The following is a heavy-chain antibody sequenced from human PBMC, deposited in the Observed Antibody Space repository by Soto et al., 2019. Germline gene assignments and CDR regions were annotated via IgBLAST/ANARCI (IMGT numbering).Heavy chain of an antibody. CDR2: IIPIFATA. CDR1: GGTFSSYA. D-gene: IGHD3-16*01. V-gene: IGHV1-69*12. Sequence: QVQLVQSGAEMNKRGSSVKVSCKASGGTFSSYAINWVRQAPGQGLDWMGGIIPIFATADYAQKFQGRVTITADESTSTAYMELSSLRSEDTAVYYCAQCLLGVNYYYGMDVWGQGTTVTVSS. J-gene: IGHJ6*02. CDR3: AQCLLGVNYYYGMDV.